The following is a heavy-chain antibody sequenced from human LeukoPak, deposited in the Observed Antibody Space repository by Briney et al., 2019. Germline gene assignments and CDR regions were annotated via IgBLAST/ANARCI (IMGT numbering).Heavy chain of an antibody. V-gene: IGHV4-30-2*01. J-gene: IGHJ6*02. D-gene: IGHD6-6*01. CDR1: GGSISSGGYS. CDR2: IYHSGGT. CDR3: ARASSSFYGMDV. Sequence: SETLSLTCAVSGGSISSGGYSWSWIRQPPGKGLEWIGYIYHSGGTYYNPSLKSRVTISVDRSKNQFSLKLSSVTAADTAVYYCARASSSFYGMDVWGQGTTVTVS.